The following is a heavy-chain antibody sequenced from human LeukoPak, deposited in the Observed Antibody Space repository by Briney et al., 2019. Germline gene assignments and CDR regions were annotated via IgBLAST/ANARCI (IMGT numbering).Heavy chain of an antibody. J-gene: IGHJ5*02. D-gene: IGHD2-2*01. CDR2: IYYSGST. CDR1: GGSISSGGSY. Sequence: SETLSLTCTASGGSISSGGSYWNWIRQHPGKGLEWIGYIYYSGSTYYNPSLKSRVIISVDTSKNQFSLKLSSVTAADTAVYYCVRSPDIVGVPVAIAPGWFDPWGQGTLVTVSS. V-gene: IGHV4-31*03. CDR3: VRSPDIVGVPVAIAPGWFDP.